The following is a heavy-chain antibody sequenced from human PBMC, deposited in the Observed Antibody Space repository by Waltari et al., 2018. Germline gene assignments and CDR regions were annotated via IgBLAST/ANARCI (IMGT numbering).Heavy chain of an antibody. CDR2: ISYNGAT. CDR3: ATYIGASVGTAAFDV. Sequence: QLQLQESGPGLVKPSETLSLTCSVSGGSITSTKHYWGWIRQPPGQGLEWIGTISYNGATYNSPSLSGRVTVSRDTSMNHLSLKLGSVTAADTAVYYCATYIGASVGTAAFDVWGQGTMVTVSS. J-gene: IGHJ3*01. V-gene: IGHV4-39*01. CDR1: GGSITSTKHY. D-gene: IGHD1-1*01.